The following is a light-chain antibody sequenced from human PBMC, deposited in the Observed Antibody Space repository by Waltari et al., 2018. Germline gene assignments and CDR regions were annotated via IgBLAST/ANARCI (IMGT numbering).Light chain of an antibody. V-gene: IGLV2-11*01. CDR3: CSYVGSNIYWV. CDR2: DIN. CDR1: SSDVGGYNY. Sequence: QSALTQPRSVSGSPGQSVTISCTGPSSDVGGYNYVSWYQQHPDNTPKLIIYDINKRPAGVPERFSGSTSGSTASLTISGLQAEDEADYYCCSYVGSNIYWVFGGGTKLTVL. J-gene: IGLJ3*02.